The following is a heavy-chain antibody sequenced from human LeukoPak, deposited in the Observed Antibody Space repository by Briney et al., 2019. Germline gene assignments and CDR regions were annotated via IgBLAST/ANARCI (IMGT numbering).Heavy chain of an antibody. CDR3: ARAEGGTIFGVVIS. CDR2: INPNSGGT. D-gene: IGHD3-3*01. Sequence: ASVKVSCEASGYTFTGYYMHLVREAPGQGLEWMGWINPNSGGTNYAQKFQGRVTMTRDTSISTAYMELSRLRSGDTAVYYCARAEGGTIFGVVISWGEGTLVTVSS. J-gene: IGHJ5*02. V-gene: IGHV1-2*02. CDR1: GYTFTGYY.